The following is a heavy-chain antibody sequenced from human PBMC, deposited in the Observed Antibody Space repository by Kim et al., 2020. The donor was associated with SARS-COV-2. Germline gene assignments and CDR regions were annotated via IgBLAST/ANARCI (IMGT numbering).Heavy chain of an antibody. V-gene: IGHV3-30*18. CDR1: GFTFSSYG. CDR3: AKDTAAAGIFDY. CDR2: ISYDGSNK. J-gene: IGHJ4*02. D-gene: IGHD6-13*01. Sequence: GGSLRLSCAASGFTFSSYGMHWVRQAPGKGLEWVAVISYDGSNKYYADSVKGRFTISRDNSKNTLYLQMNSLRAEDTAVYYCAKDTAAAGIFDYWGQGTLVTVSS.